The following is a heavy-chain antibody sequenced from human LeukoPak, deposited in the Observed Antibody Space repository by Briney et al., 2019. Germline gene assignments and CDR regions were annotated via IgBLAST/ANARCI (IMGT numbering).Heavy chain of an antibody. Sequence: SETLSLTCTVSGGSISSYYWSWIRQPAGKGLEWIGRIYTSGSTNYNPSLKSRVTMSVDTSKNQFSLKLSSVTAADTAVYYCARDLGYYDSSGIAFDIWGQGTLVTVSS. V-gene: IGHV4-4*07. D-gene: IGHD3-22*01. CDR1: GGSISSYY. CDR3: ARDLGYYDSSGIAFDI. J-gene: IGHJ4*02. CDR2: IYTSGST.